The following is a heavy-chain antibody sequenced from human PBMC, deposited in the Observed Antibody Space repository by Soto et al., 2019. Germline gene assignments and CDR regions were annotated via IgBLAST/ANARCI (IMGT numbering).Heavy chain of an antibody. CDR3: AKNQGVELVPLATVDWFDP. J-gene: IGHJ5*02. D-gene: IGHD1-26*01. Sequence: GGSLRLSCAGSGFIFGHYAMTWVRQAPGKGLEWISAISGRGDSTYYADAVKGRFTISRDNSKNTLYLQMNSLRFDDTAVYYCAKNQGVELVPLATVDWFDPWGQGSVVTVSS. V-gene: IGHV3-23*01. CDR1: GFIFGHYA. CDR2: ISGRGDST.